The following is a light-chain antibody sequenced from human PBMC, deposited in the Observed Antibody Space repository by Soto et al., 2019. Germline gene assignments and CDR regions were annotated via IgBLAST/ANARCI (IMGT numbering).Light chain of an antibody. CDR2: GNS. CDR1: SSNIDTNYY. J-gene: IGLJ3*02. CDR3: QSYDSSLSGAV. Sequence: QPVLTQPPSVSGAPGQRVTISCTGSSSNIDTNYYVHWYQQLPGTAPKLLIYGNSNRPSGVPDRFSGSKSGTSASLAITGLQAEDVADYYCQSYDSSLSGAVFGGGTKVTVL. V-gene: IGLV1-40*01.